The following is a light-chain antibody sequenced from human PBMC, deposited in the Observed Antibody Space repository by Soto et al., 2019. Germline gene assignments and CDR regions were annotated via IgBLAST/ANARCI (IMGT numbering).Light chain of an antibody. J-gene: IGKJ1*01. CDR1: QSVSSN. V-gene: IGKV3-15*01. CDR2: GAS. Sequence: EIVMTQSPATLSVSPGERATLSGRASQSVSSNLAWYQQKPGQAPRLLIYGASTRATRIPARFSGSGSGTEFTLTRSSLQSEDFAVYYCQQYNNCPPWTFGQGTKVEIK. CDR3: QQYNNCPPWT.